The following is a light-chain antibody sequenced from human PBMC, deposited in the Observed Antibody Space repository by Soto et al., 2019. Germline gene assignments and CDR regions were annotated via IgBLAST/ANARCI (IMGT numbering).Light chain of an antibody. J-gene: IGKJ5*01. V-gene: IGKV3-11*01. Sequence: EIVLTQSPATLSSSPGERATLSCRASQSVSSSLAWYQQKPGQAPRLLIYGASNRAGGIPARFSGSGSGTDFTLTISSLEPEDFAVYYCQQRSNWPVTFGQGTRLEI. CDR3: QQRSNWPVT. CDR2: GAS. CDR1: QSVSSS.